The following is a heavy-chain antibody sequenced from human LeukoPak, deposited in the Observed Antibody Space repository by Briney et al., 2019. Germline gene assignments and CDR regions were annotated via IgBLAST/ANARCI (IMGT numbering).Heavy chain of an antibody. V-gene: IGHV4-39*01. Sequence: SETLSLTCTVSGGPISSSSYYWGWIRQPPGKGLEWIGTIYYSGSTYYNPSLKSRVTISADTSKNQFSLKLSSVTAADTAVYYCARVGYGHFDYWGQGTLVTVSS. CDR1: GGPISSSSYY. CDR3: ARVGYGHFDY. CDR2: IYYSGST. D-gene: IGHD5-12*01. J-gene: IGHJ4*02.